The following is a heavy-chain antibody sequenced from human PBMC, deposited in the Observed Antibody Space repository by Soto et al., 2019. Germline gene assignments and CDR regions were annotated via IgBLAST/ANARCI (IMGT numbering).Heavy chain of an antibody. Sequence: SVKVSCKASGVTFSSYAISWVRQAPGQGLEWMGGIIPIFGTANYAQKFQGRVTITADESTSTAYMELSSLRSEDTAVYYCAATMIVVAPFDYWGQGTLVTVSS. V-gene: IGHV1-69*13. J-gene: IGHJ4*02. CDR3: AATMIVVAPFDY. CDR1: GVTFSSYA. CDR2: IIPIFGTA. D-gene: IGHD3-22*01.